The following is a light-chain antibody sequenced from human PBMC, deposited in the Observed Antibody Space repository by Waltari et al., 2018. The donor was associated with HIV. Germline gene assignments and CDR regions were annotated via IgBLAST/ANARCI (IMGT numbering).Light chain of an antibody. V-gene: IGKV4-1*01. CDR3: QQYYSTWWT. Sequence: DIVMTQSPDSLAVSLGERATINCKSSQSVLYSSSNNNYLAWYKNKPGQPPKLLIYWSSTRESGVPDRFSGSGSGTDFTLIISSLQAEDVAVYYCQQYYSTWWTFGQGTKVEIK. CDR2: WSS. CDR1: QSVLYSSSNNNY. J-gene: IGKJ1*01.